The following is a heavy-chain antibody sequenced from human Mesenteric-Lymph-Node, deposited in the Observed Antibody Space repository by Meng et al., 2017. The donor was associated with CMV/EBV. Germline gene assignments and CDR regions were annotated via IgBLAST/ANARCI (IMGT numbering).Heavy chain of an antibody. Sequence: GGSLRLSCAASGFTFSSYWMSWVRQAPGKGLEWVANIKQDGSEKYYVDSVKGRFTISRDNAKNSLSLQMNSLRDEDTAVYYCARVVYYYSCYGMDVWGQGTTVTVSS. CDR2: IKQDGSEK. J-gene: IGHJ6*02. V-gene: IGHV3-7*01. CDR1: GFTFSSYW. CDR3: ARVVYYYSCYGMDV.